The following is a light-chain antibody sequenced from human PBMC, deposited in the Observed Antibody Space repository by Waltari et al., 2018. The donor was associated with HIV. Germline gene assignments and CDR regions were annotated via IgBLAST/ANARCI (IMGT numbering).Light chain of an antibody. Sequence: SYELTQPPSVSVSPGQTARITCSGDALPKRFAYWYQQRSGRAPVLVIYEDSTRPSGIPERFSATNSGTVATLTISGAQVDDEADYYSYSIDGSGHYRVFGGGTKLTVL. J-gene: IGLJ2*01. CDR3: YSIDGSGHYRV. CDR2: EDS. CDR1: ALPKRF. V-gene: IGLV3-10*01.